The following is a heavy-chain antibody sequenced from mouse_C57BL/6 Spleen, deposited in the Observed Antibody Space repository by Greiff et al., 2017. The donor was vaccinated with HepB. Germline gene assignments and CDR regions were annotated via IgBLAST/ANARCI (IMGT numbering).Heavy chain of an antibody. Sequence: EVKLMESGGGLVKPGGSLKLSCAASGFTFSDYGMHWVRQAPEKGLEWVAYISSGSSTIYYADTVKGRFTISRDNAKNTLFLQMTSLRSDDTAMYYCARKGDGYPYYYAMDYWGQGTSVTVSS. V-gene: IGHV5-17*01. D-gene: IGHD2-3*01. CDR3: ARKGDGYPYYYAMDY. CDR1: GFTFSDYG. J-gene: IGHJ4*01. CDR2: ISSGSSTI.